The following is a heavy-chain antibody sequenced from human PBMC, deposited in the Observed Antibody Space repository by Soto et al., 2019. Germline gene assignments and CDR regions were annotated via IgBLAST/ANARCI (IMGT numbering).Heavy chain of an antibody. CDR3: VRSSGSQPRAGWFDP. Sequence: EVQLVESGGGLAQPGWSRRLSCAASGFNFDDHAMHWVRQAPGKGLEWVSGISWNSVTINYADSVKGRFTISRDNAKRTRHLQMNSLRPEDTAIYYCVRSSGSQPRAGWFDPWGQGPLVTVS. CDR2: ISWNSVTI. D-gene: IGHD1-26*01. CDR1: GFNFDDHA. V-gene: IGHV3-9*01. J-gene: IGHJ5*02.